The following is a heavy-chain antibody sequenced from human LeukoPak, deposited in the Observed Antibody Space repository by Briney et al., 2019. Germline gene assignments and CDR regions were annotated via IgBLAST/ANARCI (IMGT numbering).Heavy chain of an antibody. CDR1: GYTFTCYY. Sequence: GASVKVSCKASGYTFTCYYMHWVRQAPGQGLEGMGWINPNSGGTNYAQKFQGRVTMTRDTSISTAYMELSRLRSDDTAVYYCAREVAKTYYYDSSGYRRRYFQHWGQGTLVTVSS. V-gene: IGHV1-2*02. CDR2: INPNSGGT. J-gene: IGHJ1*01. CDR3: AREVAKTYYYDSSGYRRRYFQH. D-gene: IGHD3-22*01.